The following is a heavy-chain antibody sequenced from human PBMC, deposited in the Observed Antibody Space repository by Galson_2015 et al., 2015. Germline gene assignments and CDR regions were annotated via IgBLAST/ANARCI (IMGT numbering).Heavy chain of an antibody. CDR3: ARAQPGIVVGCVYYYYGMDV. V-gene: IGHV1-3*01. D-gene: IGHD6-19*01. J-gene: IGHJ6*02. CDR2: INAGNGNT. Sequence: SVKVSCKASGYTFTSYAMHWVRQAPGQRLEWMGWINAGNGNTKYSQKFQGRVTITRDTSASTAYMELSSLRSEDTAVYYCARAQPGIVVGCVYYYYGMDVWGQGTTVTVSS. CDR1: GYTFTSYA.